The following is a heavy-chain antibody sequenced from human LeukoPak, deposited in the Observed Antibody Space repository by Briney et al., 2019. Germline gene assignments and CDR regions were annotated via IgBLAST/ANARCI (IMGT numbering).Heavy chain of an antibody. D-gene: IGHD2-15*01. CDR2: IWYDGSNK. CDR1: GFTFSTYG. CDR3: ARDSKWSKPDY. V-gene: IGHV3-33*01. Sequence: PGGSLRLSCAASGFTFSTYGMHWVRQAPGKGLEWVAVIWYDGSNKYYAASVKGRFTISRDNSKNTLYLQMNSLRAEDTAVYYCARDSKWSKPDYWGQGTLVIVSS. J-gene: IGHJ4*02.